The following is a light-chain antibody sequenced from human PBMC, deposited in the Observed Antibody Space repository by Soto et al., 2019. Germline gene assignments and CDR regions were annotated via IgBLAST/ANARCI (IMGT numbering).Light chain of an antibody. Sequence: DIVMTQSPDSLAVSLGERATINCKSSRSVLYSSKNKNSLVWYQQKPGQPPKLLIYWASTRESGVPDRFSGSGSGTDFTLTISSLQAEDVAVYYCQQHYSDPLTFGGGTKVEIK. CDR2: WAS. CDR3: QQHYSDPLT. J-gene: IGKJ4*01. CDR1: RSVLYSSKNKNS. V-gene: IGKV4-1*01.